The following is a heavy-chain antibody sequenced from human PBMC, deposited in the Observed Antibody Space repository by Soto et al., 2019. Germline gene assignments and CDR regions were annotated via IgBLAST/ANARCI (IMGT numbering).Heavy chain of an antibody. CDR2: INHSGST. V-gene: IGHV4-34*01. CDR1: GESFSGYY. Sequence: QVQLQQWGAGLLKPSETLSLTCAVYGESFSGYYWSWIRQPPGKGLEWIGEINHSGSTKYILSLKSRVTISVDTSKNQFSLKLRSVTAADTAVYYCARGPGWNAPSAPFDYWGQGTLVTVSS. CDR3: ARGPGWNAPSAPFDY. J-gene: IGHJ4*02. D-gene: IGHD1-1*01.